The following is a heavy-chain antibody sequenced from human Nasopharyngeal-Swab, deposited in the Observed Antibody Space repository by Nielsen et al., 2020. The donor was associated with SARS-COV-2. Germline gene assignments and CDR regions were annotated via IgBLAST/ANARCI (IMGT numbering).Heavy chain of an antibody. J-gene: IGHJ4*02. D-gene: IGHD3-3*01. V-gene: IGHV1-18*01. CDR3: AIVVNGVTGGDY. CDR1: GYTFSNYP. Sequence: ASVKVSCRASGYTFSNYPFSWARQAPGQGLEWVGWINSYTGDTSYAQNLQGRVTLTTDTPTNTAYMELKSLTSDDTAVYYCAIVVNGVTGGDYWGQGTLVTVSS. CDR2: INSYTGDT.